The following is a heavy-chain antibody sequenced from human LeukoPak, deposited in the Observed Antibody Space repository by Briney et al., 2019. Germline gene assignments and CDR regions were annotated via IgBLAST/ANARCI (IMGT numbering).Heavy chain of an antibody. CDR2: IKEDGSEK. D-gene: IGHD3-3*01. CDR1: GFNFSSYW. CDR3: ARARTIFGVVISGMDV. V-gene: IGHV3-7*01. J-gene: IGHJ6*02. Sequence: PGGSLRLPCAASGFNFSSYWMSWVRQAPGKGLEWVANIKEDGSEKYYVDSVKGRFTISRDNAKKSLFLQMNSLRAEDTAVYYCARARTIFGVVISGMDVWGRGTTVTVSS.